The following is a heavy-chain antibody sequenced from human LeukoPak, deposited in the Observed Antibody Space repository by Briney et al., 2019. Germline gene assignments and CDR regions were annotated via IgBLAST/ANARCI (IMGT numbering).Heavy chain of an antibody. D-gene: IGHD2-2*02. J-gene: IGHJ5*02. V-gene: IGHV3-21*01. CDR1: GFTVSSNY. CDR2: ISSGSAFT. CDR3: ARGNDEYTAASEHYFDP. Sequence: GGSLRLSCAASGFTVSSNYMSWVRQAPGKGLEWVSSISSGSAFTFYADSMKGRFTISRDNAKNSLFLHMNTLRAEDTAVYYCARGNDEYTAASEHYFDPWGQGTLVIVSS.